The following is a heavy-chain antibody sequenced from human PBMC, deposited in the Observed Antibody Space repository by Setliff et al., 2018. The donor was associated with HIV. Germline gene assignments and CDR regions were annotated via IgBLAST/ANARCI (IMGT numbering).Heavy chain of an antibody. Sequence: SVKVSCKASGGTLSSYAISWVRQAPGQGLEWMGGIIPIFGTANYAQKFQGRVTITADESTSTAYMEMSSLRSEDTAVYYCVIGRDYYDSSGYFLYNYYGMDVWGQGTTVTVSS. CDR1: GGTLSSYA. J-gene: IGHJ6*02. D-gene: IGHD3-22*01. CDR2: IIPIFGTA. CDR3: VIGRDYYDSSGYFLYNYYGMDV. V-gene: IGHV1-69*13.